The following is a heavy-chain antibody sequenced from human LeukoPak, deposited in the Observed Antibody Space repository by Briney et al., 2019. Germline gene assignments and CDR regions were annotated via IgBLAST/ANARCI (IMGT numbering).Heavy chain of an antibody. J-gene: IGHJ3*02. V-gene: IGHV4-59*12. D-gene: IGHD3-22*01. CDR2: VYRSGQS. Sequence: PSETLSLTCSVSGDSTVGYYWGWIRQSPGRAPEWLAYVYRSGQSDYNSSLRGRVIVSLDRSKTQVSLRLRSLTAADTAIYYCASGKYYYDDSASVNRASRTAFHIWAQGTMVLVSS. CDR3: ASGKYYYDDSASVNRASRTAFHI. CDR1: GDSTVGYY.